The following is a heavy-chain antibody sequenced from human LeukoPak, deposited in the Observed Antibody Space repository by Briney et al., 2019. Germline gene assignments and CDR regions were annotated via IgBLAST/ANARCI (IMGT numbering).Heavy chain of an antibody. J-gene: IGHJ6*02. Sequence: GGSLRLSCAASGFTLSSYWMSWVRQAPGKGLEWVANINQDGSAKYYVDSVKGRFTISRNNAENSLFLQMNSLRVEDTAVYYCARDQYQLRSYYYGMDVWGQGTTVTVSS. CDR1: GFTLSSYW. CDR2: INQDGSAK. CDR3: ARDQYQLRSYYYGMDV. V-gene: IGHV3-7*04. D-gene: IGHD2-2*01.